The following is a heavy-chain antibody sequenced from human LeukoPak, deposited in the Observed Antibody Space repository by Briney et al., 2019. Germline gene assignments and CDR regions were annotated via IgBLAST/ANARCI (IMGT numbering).Heavy chain of an antibody. Sequence: ASVRVSCKASGYTFTGYYIQWVRQAPGQGVEWMGWINPNSGGTNYAQKFQGRVTMTRDTSISTAYMELSRLRSDDTAVYYCARDHCTRTVCYEDHYYGMDVWGQGTTVTVSS. D-gene: IGHD2-2*01. CDR3: ARDHCTRTVCYEDHYYGMDV. V-gene: IGHV1-2*02. CDR1: GYTFTGYY. J-gene: IGHJ6*02. CDR2: INPNSGGT.